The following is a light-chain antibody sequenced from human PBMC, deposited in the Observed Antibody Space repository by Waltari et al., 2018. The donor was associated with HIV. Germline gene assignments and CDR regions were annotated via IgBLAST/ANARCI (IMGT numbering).Light chain of an antibody. J-gene: IGKJ5*01. CDR2: GAS. CDR3: QQSYSTPTIT. CDR1: QSISNS. V-gene: IGKV1-39*01. Sequence: DIQMTQSPSSLSASIGDRVTITCRASQSISNSLNLYRQKPGKAPKLLIYGASTLQSGVPPRFSGSGSGTDFTLTISSLQPEDFAIYFCQQSYSTPTITFGQGTRLEIK.